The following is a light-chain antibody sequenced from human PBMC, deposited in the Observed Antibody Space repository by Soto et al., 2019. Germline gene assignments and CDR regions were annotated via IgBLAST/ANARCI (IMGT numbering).Light chain of an antibody. CDR2: GAT. Sequence: EIVLTQSPGTLSLSPGEEATLSCRASQSVDSNYLAWYQQKAGQTPRLIIYGATGRADGIPHRFSGSGFGTDFTLTISKVETEDFAVYYCHQYGRAPRTFGQGTKVDIK. V-gene: IGKV3-20*01. CDR3: HQYGRAPRT. J-gene: IGKJ1*01. CDR1: QSVDSNY.